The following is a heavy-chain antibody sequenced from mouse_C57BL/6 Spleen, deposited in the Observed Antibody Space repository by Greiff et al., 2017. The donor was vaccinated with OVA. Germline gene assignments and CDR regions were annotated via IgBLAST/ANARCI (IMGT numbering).Heavy chain of an antibody. J-gene: IGHJ4*01. CDR2: INPSNGGT. CDR3: ARSTNWDSAMDY. CDR1: GYTFTSYW. Sequence: VQLQQPGTELVKPGASVKLSCKASGYTFTSYWMHWVKQRPGQGLEWIGYINPSNGGTNYNEKFKSKATLTVDKSSSTAYMQLSSLTSEDSAVYYCARSTNWDSAMDYWGQGTSVTVSS. D-gene: IGHD4-1*01. V-gene: IGHV1-53*01.